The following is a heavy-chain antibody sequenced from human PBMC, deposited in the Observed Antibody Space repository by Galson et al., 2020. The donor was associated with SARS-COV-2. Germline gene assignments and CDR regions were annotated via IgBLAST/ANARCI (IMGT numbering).Heavy chain of an antibody. CDR3: AGLIYYDESIGYYYPPFDY. CDR1: GFTFHNYS. D-gene: IGHD3-22*01. CDR2: IRSSSSTI. J-gene: IGHJ4*02. V-gene: IGHV3-48*04. Sequence: GESLKISCAASGFTFHNYSMNWVRPAPGKGTEGVSYIRSSSSTIYYADSVKGRFTITRDNAKNTLYLQMNSLRAEDTAVYYWAGLIYYDESIGYYYPPFDYWGQGTLFTVSS.